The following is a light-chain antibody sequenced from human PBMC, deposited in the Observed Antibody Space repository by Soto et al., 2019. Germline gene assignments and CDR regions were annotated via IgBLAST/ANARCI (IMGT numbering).Light chain of an antibody. CDR2: GAS. CDR1: QSISSSY. V-gene: IGKV3-20*01. Sequence: EIVLTQSPGTLSLSPGKRATLSCRASQSISSSYLAWYQQRSGQATRLLIYGASSRSTGIPDRFSGSGSGTEFTPTISRLEPEDFAVYYCQQYGSSSWTFGQGTKVEIK. CDR3: QQYGSSSWT. J-gene: IGKJ1*01.